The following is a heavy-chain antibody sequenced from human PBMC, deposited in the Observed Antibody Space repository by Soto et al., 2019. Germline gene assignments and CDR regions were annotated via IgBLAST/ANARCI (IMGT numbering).Heavy chain of an antibody. Sequence: SETLSLTCAVYGGSFSGYYWSWIRQPPGKGLEWIGEINHSGSTNYNPSLKSRVAISVDTSKNQFSLKLSSVTAADTAVYYCARGFAYYYDPKGNWFDPWGQGTLVTVSS. CDR2: INHSGST. CDR1: GGSFSGYY. V-gene: IGHV4-34*01. J-gene: IGHJ5*02. CDR3: ARGFAYYYDPKGNWFDP. D-gene: IGHD3-22*01.